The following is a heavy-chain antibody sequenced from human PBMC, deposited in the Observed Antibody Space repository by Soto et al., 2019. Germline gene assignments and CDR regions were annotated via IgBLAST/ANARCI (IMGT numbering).Heavy chain of an antibody. V-gene: IGHV3-73*01. Sequence: GCSLGLSCAASGFTFSGPAIHWVRQASGKGLEWLGRIRSRAYSYATTYTASVKGRFTISRDDSKNTAYLQMNSMKTEDSAVYYCTRSRDPLVLDDFWGQGTLVTASS. CDR3: TRSRDPLVLDDF. CDR2: IRSRAYSYAT. J-gene: IGHJ4*02. D-gene: IGHD1-7*01. CDR1: GFTFSGPA.